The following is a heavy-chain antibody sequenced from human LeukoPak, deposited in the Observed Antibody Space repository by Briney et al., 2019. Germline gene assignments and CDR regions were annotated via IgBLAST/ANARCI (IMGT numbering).Heavy chain of an antibody. Sequence: GGSLRLSCAASGFTFSNAWMSWVRQAPGKGLEWVSVIYSGGSTYYADSVKGRFTISRHNSKNTLYLQMNSLRAEDTAVYYCARSGDSGYSFDYWGQGTLVTVSS. CDR2: IYSGGST. V-gene: IGHV3-66*01. D-gene: IGHD4-17*01. CDR3: ARSGDSGYSFDY. CDR1: GFTFSNAW. J-gene: IGHJ4*02.